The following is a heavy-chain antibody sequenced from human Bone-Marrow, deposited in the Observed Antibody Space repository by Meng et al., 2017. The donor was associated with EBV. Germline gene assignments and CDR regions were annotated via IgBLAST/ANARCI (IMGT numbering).Heavy chain of an antibody. Sequence: HVQRVGSGPGLVTPSGRPSLTGAVSGGSISSSNWWSWVRQPPGKGLEWIGEIYHSGSTSYNPSLESRVTISVDKSKNQVSLKLSSVTAADTAVYYCAQRERWGLDPWGQGTLVTVSS. CDR2: IYHSGST. V-gene: IGHV4-4*02. CDR1: GGSISSSNW. CDR3: AQRERWGLDP. J-gene: IGHJ5*02. D-gene: IGHD3-16*01.